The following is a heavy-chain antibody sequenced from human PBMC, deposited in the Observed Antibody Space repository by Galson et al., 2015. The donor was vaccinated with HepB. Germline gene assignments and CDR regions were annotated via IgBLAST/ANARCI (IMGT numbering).Heavy chain of an antibody. D-gene: IGHD3-3*01. V-gene: IGHV1-46*01. CDR1: GYTFTSYY. J-gene: IGHJ6*02. CDR3: AREAGYDFWSGYPIAYYYYGMDV. CDR2: INPSGGST. Sequence: SVKVSCKASGYTFTSYYMHWVRQAPGQGLEWMGIINPSGGSTSYAQKFQGRVTMTRDTSTSTVYMELSSLRSGDTAVYYCAREAGYDFWSGYPIAYYYYGMDVWGQGTTVTVSS.